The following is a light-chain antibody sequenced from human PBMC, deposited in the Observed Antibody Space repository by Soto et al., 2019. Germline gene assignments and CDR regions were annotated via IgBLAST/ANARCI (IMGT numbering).Light chain of an antibody. CDR2: DVS. J-gene: IGLJ3*02. Sequence: QSALTQPRSVSGSPGQSVTISCTGTSSDVGGYNFVSWYQHHPGKAPKLMIYDVSKRPSGVPDRFSGSKSGSTASLTISGLXXXXXAXYYCCSYAGSYTLVFGGGTKLTVL. CDR3: CSYAGSYTLV. CDR1: SSDVGGYNF. V-gene: IGLV2-11*01.